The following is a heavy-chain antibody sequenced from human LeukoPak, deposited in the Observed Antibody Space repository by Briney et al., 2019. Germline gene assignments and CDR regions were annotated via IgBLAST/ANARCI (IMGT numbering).Heavy chain of an antibody. CDR2: IYSGGST. V-gene: IGHV3-53*01. CDR3: ARSTTRTTHFDY. D-gene: IGHD1-1*01. CDR1: GFTVSSNY. Sequence: GGSLRLSCAVSGFTVSSNYMSWVRQAPGKGLEWVSVIYSGGSTYYADSVKGRFTISRDNSKNTLYLQMNSLRAEDTAVYYCARSTTRTTHFDYWGQGTLVTVSS. J-gene: IGHJ4*02.